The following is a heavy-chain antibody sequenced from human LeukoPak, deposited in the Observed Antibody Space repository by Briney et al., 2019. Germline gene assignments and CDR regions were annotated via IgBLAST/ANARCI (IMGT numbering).Heavy chain of an antibody. Sequence: SXTLSLTCTVSGGSISSGSYYWSWIRQPAGKGLEWIGLIYTSGSTNYNPSLKSRITISVDTSKNQFSLKLSSVTAADTAVYYCARAERGYSYGYVGYWGQGTLVTVSS. CDR2: IYTSGST. D-gene: IGHD5-18*01. V-gene: IGHV4-61*02. CDR3: ARAERGYSYGYVGY. J-gene: IGHJ4*02. CDR1: GGSISSGSYY.